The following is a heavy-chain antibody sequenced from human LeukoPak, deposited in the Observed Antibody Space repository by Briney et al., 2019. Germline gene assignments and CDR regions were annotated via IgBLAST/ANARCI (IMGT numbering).Heavy chain of an antibody. D-gene: IGHD2-15*01. V-gene: IGHV1-18*01. CDR2: ISAYNGNT. Sequence: ASVKVSCKASGYTFTSYGISWVRQAPGQGLEWIGWISAYNGNTNYAQKLQGRVTMTTDTSTSTAYMELRSLRSDDTAVYYCARQDPYYYYMDVWGKGTTVTVSS. CDR3: ARQDPYYYYMDV. J-gene: IGHJ6*03. CDR1: GYTFTSYG.